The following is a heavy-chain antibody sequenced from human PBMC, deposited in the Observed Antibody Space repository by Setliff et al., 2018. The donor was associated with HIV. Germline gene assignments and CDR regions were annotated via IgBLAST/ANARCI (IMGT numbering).Heavy chain of an antibody. CDR1: GYTFTGNY. CDR2: INPNSGGT. Sequence: GASVKVSCKASGYTFTGNYIHWARQAPGQGLEWMGWINPNSGGTNYEQKFQGRVTMTRDTSISTAYMELSRLRSDDTAVYFCARDLAESAFIMIRGAGWFDPWGQGTLVTVSS. J-gene: IGHJ5*02. D-gene: IGHD3-10*01. V-gene: IGHV1-2*02. CDR3: ARDLAESAFIMIRGAGWFDP.